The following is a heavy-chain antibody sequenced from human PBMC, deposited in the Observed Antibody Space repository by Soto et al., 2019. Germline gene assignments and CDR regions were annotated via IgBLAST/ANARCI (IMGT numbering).Heavy chain of an antibody. CDR2: INHSGST. V-gene: IGHV4-34*01. CDR1: GWSFSGYY. CDR3: ARGPPRSGWFDP. Sequence: SETLSLTCSVYGWSFSGYYWSWIRQPPGKGLEWIGEINHSGSTNYNPSLKSRVTISVDTSKNQFSLKLSSVTAADTAVYYCARGPPRSGWFDPWGQGTLVTVSS. J-gene: IGHJ5*02.